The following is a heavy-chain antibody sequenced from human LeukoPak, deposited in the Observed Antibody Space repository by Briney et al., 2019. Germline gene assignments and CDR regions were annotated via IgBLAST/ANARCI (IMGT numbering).Heavy chain of an antibody. D-gene: IGHD2-2*01. CDR2: IYPGDSDT. Sequence: GESLKISCKGSGYSFTNYWIGWVRQMPGKGLEWMGIIYPGDSDTRYSPSFQGQVTMSADKSISTAYLQWSTLKASDTAMYYCARKGRYCSSTNCPFDYWGQGTLVTVSS. CDR3: ARKGRYCSSTNCPFDY. J-gene: IGHJ4*02. V-gene: IGHV5-51*01. CDR1: GYSFTNYW.